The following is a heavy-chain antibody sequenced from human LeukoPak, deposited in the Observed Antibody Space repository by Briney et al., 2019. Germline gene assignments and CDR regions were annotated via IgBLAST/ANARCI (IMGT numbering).Heavy chain of an antibody. CDR2: INHSGCT. CDR3: ARGQGPTIFGGNYPDY. CDR1: GGSFSGYY. J-gene: IGHJ4*02. D-gene: IGHD3-3*01. V-gene: IGHV4-34*01. Sequence: SETLSLTCAVYGGSFSGYYLSWIRQPPGKGLEWIGEINHSGCTNYNPSLKSRVTISADTSKNQFSLKLSSVTAADTAVYYCARGQGPTIFGGNYPDYWGQGTLVTVSS.